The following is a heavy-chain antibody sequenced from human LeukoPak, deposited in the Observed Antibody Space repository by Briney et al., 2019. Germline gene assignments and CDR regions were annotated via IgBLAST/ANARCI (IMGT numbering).Heavy chain of an antibody. V-gene: IGHV6-1*01. D-gene: IGHD3-16*01. CDR2: TRYRSTWNT. CDR3: VRDFNWAFDY. Sequence: SQTLSLTRAISGDSVPSKSVSWSWMRQSPSRGLEYLGRTRYRSTWNTFYSLSVEGRITINADTSRNEVSLRLSSVTPEDTALYYCVRDFNWAFDYWGQGTLVTVSS. CDR1: GDSVPSKSVS. J-gene: IGHJ4*02.